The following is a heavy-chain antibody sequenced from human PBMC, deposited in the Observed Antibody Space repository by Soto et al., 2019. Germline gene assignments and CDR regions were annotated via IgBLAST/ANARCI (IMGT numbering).Heavy chain of an antibody. Sequence: VQVVQSGAEVKKPGASVRLYCKTSGYSFTSCALHWVRQAPGQGFEWMGWINTDSGTTKYSQKFQGRITITRDECASTAYRKLRIRSSEDSTIFNGVRERAADWYIHHWGRGSRVTVSS. D-gene: IGHD6-25*01. CDR2: INTDSGTT. CDR3: VRERAADWYIHH. J-gene: IGHJ2*01. CDR1: GYSFTSCA. V-gene: IGHV1-3*04.